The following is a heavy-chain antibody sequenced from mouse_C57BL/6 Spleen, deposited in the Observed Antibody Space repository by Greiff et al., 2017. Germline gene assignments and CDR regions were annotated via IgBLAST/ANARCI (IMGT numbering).Heavy chain of an antibody. J-gene: IGHJ4*01. Sequence: VQLQESGAELVRPGASVTLSCKASGYTFTDYEMHWVKQTPVHGLEWIGAIDPETGGTAYNQKFKGKAILTADKSSSTAYMELRSLTSEDSAVYYCTRGGLFGNAMDYWGQGTSVTVSS. D-gene: IGHD1-1*01. V-gene: IGHV1-15*01. CDR3: TRGGLFGNAMDY. CDR1: GYTFTDYE. CDR2: IDPETGGT.